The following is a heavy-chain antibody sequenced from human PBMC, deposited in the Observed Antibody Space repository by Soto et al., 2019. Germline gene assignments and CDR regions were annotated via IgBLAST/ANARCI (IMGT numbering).Heavy chain of an antibody. J-gene: IGHJ3*01. Sequence: SETLSLTCAVYGGSFSGYYWSWIRQPPGKGLEWIGEINHSGSTNYNPSLKSRVTISVDTSKNQFSLKLSSVTAADTAVYYCARGVVVPAAKAHAFDLWGQGAMLTVS. V-gene: IGHV4-34*01. CDR3: ARGVVVPAAKAHAFDL. CDR2: INHSGST. CDR1: GGSFSGYY. D-gene: IGHD2-2*01.